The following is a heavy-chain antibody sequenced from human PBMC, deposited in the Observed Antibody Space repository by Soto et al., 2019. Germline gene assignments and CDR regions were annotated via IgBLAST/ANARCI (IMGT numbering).Heavy chain of an antibody. V-gene: IGHV1-18*01. CDR2: INAYNGNR. Sequence: GPEVKKPGASVKVSCKASGYTFNTYGITWVRQAPGQGLEWMAWINAYNGNRIYAQNFQGRVTVTTDTSTSAAYMELMKLPSLTTAVYFCARDRDRVADTWGIGTMVNVSS. CDR1: GYTFNTYG. J-gene: IGHJ3*02. D-gene: IGHD2-15*01. CDR3: ARDRDRVADT.